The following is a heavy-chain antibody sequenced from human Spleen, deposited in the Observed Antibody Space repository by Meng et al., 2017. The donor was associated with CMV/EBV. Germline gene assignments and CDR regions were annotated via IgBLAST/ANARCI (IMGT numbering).Heavy chain of an antibody. D-gene: IGHD2/OR15-2a*01. J-gene: IGHJ5*02. CDR3: AGDPSQIYWFDT. CDR1: GYPFSSYD. Sequence: ASVKVSCKASGYPFSSYDINWVRLVPGQGLEWMGRINPNTGGASYAQKFQGRVAMTRDSSISTAYMELSSLRSDDTAVYYCAGDPSQIYWFDTWGQGTLVTVSS. V-gene: IGHV1-2*06. CDR2: INPNTGGA.